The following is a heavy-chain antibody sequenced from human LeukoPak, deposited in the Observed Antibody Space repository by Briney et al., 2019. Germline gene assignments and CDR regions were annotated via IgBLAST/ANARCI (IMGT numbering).Heavy chain of an antibody. CDR3: AREYYYDSSGYYSHHLDY. V-gene: IGHV1-2*02. J-gene: IGHJ4*02. Sequence: ASVKVSCKVSGYTFIGYYMHWVRQAPGQGLEWMGWSNPNSGGTDYAQKFQGRVTMTRDTSISTAYMELSRLRSDDTAVYYCAREYYYDSSGYYSHHLDYWGQGTLVTVSS. CDR1: GYTFIGYY. CDR2: SNPNSGGT. D-gene: IGHD3-22*01.